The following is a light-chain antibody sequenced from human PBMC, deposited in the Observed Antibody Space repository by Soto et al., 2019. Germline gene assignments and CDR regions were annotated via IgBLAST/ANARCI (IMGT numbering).Light chain of an antibody. CDR1: SSNIGAGYD. Sequence: QSVLTQPPSGSGAPGRRVTISCTGSSSNIGAGYDVHWYQQLPGRAPKLLIYGNSNRPSGVPDRFSGSKSGTSASLAITGLQAEDEADYYCQSYDSRLGYVFRTGTKVPVL. J-gene: IGLJ1*01. V-gene: IGLV1-40*01. CDR2: GNS. CDR3: QSYDSRLGYV.